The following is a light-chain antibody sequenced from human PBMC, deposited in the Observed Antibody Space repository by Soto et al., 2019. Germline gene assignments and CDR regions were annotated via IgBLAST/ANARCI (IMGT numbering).Light chain of an antibody. CDR2: GAS. CDR3: QQYGRSPFT. CDR1: QSVSSSY. J-gene: IGKJ3*01. V-gene: IGKV3-20*01. Sequence: EIVLTPSPGTLSLSPGERATLSCRASQSVSSSYLGWYQQKPGQAPRLLIYGASSRATGITDRFSGSGSGTDFTLTISRLEPEDFAVYYCQQYGRSPFTFGPGTKVDIK.